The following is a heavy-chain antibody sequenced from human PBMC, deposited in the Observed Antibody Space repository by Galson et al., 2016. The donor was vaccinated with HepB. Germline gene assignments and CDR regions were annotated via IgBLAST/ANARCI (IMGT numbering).Heavy chain of an antibody. J-gene: IGHJ4*02. CDR2: TYSGRSN. D-gene: IGHD3-16*01. V-gene: IGHV4-61*01. Sequence: SETLSLTCSVSGGSVNSDQYHWSWIRQPPGKGLQWLGHTYSGRSNTYNPTPKSRVTISIDTSKNQFSPTLSPGTAADTAVYYCTTYLFGHGGTGYWGKGTLVTVSS. CDR1: GGSVNSDQYH. CDR3: TTYLFGHGGTGY.